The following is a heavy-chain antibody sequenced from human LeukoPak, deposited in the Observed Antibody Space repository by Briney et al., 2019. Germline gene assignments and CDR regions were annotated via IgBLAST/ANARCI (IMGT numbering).Heavy chain of an antibody. CDR1: GGSISSYY. Sequence: ASETLSLTCTVSGGSISSYYWNWMRQPPGKGLEWIGYIYYSGSTNYNPSLKSRVTISVDTSTNQFSLKLSSVTAADTAVYYCARVGTTGTPHYGMDVWGQGTTVTVSS. J-gene: IGHJ6*02. V-gene: IGHV4-59*01. CDR3: ARVGTTGTPHYGMDV. CDR2: IYYSGST. D-gene: IGHD4-17*01.